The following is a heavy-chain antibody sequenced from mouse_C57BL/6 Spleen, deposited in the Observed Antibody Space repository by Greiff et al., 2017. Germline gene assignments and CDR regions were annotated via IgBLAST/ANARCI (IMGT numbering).Heavy chain of an antibody. D-gene: IGHD2-4*01. V-gene: IGHV1-69*01. CDR2: LDPSDSYT. CDR3: ARRGYDYDGWCAD. J-gene: IGHJ3*01. Sequence: QVQLQQPGAELVMPGASVKLSCKASGYTFNSYWLHWVKQRPGQGLEWIGELDPSDSYTNYNQTFKGKSTLTVDKSSSTAYMQLSSLTSEDSAVYYGARRGYDYDGWCADWGQGTLVTVSA. CDR1: GYTFNSYW.